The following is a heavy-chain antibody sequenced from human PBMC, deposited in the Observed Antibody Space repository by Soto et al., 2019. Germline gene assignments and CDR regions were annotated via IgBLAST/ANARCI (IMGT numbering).Heavy chain of an antibody. J-gene: IGHJ4*02. CDR2: INWNSGNI. D-gene: IGHD2-8*01. CDR1: GFTFDEYA. Sequence: EVQVAESGGGSVQPGRSLRLSCEASGFTFDEYAMHWVRQAPGKGLEWVSSINWNSGNIGYADSVRGRFTISRDNAKNSLYLQMNSLRTEDTAFYYCAKGTKDCSICVCSVFDYWGQVTLVTVSS. V-gene: IGHV3-9*01. CDR3: AKGTKDCSICVCSVFDY.